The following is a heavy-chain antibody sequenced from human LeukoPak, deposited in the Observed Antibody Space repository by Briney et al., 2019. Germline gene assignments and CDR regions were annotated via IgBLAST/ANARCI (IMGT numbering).Heavy chain of an antibody. V-gene: IGHV4-59*01. D-gene: IGHD5-18*01. Sequence: SETLSLTCTVSGGSISDYHWSWIRQPPGKGLEWIGYIYYSGSTNYNPSLKSRSTISLDTSKNQFSLKLNSVTAADTAVYYCARAVTSLDAFNLWGQGTMVTASS. CDR2: IYYSGST. J-gene: IGHJ3*01. CDR3: ARAVTSLDAFNL. CDR1: GGSISDYH.